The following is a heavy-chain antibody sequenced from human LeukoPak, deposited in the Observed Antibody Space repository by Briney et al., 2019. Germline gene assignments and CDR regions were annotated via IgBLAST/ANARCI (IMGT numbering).Heavy chain of an antibody. CDR3: ARIAVGPDY. CDR2: IYYSGST. J-gene: IGHJ4*02. CDR1: GGSISSSSYY. D-gene: IGHD6-19*01. Sequence: PSETLSLTCTVSGGSISSSSYYWGWIRQPPGKGLEWIGSIYYSGSTYYNPSLKSRVTISVDTSKNQFSLKLSSVTAADTAVYYCARIAVGPDYWGQGTLVTASS. V-gene: IGHV4-39*01.